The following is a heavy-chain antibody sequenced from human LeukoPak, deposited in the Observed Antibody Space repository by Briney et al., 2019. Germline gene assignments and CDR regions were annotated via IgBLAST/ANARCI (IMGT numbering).Heavy chain of an antibody. Sequence: SGTLSLTCAVSGGSISSSNWWSWVRQPPGKGLEGIGEIYHSGRTNYNPSLKSRVTISVDKSKNQFSLKLSSVTAADTAVYYCARHLRLVTAFDYWGQGTLVTVSS. CDR1: GGSISSSNW. V-gene: IGHV4-4*02. CDR2: IYHSGRT. CDR3: ARHLRLVTAFDY. J-gene: IGHJ4*02. D-gene: IGHD3-9*01.